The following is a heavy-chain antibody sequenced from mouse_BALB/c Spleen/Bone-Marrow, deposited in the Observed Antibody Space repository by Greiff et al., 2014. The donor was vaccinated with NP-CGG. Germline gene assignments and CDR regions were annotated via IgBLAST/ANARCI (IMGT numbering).Heavy chain of an antibody. CDR3: ARRTMITAMDY. J-gene: IGHJ4*01. CDR1: GYSFTGYT. CDR2: IYPYNGGT. Sequence: EVQLQQSGPELVKPGASMEISCKASGYSFTGYTMNWVKQSHGKNLEWIGLIYPYNGGTIYNQKFKGKATLTVDKSSSTAYMELLSLTSEDYAFYDCARRTMITAMDYWGQGTSVTVSA. V-gene: IGHV1-18*01. D-gene: IGHD2-4*01.